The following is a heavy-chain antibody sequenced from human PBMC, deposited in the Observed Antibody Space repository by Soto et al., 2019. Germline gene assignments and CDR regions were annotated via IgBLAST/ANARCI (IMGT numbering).Heavy chain of an antibody. Sequence: PGGSLRLSCEASGFTFTAQYLHWVRKAPGEGLEWMGWINPTTGATRYAQKFQGRVTMTRDTSMSTAYLEVRSLRPDDTAVYYCAKGDSSWVSWFDPWGQGTLVTVSS. CDR1: GFTFTAQY. J-gene: IGHJ5*02. D-gene: IGHD6-19*01. V-gene: IGHV1-2*02. CDR3: AKGDSSWVSWFDP. CDR2: INPTTGAT.